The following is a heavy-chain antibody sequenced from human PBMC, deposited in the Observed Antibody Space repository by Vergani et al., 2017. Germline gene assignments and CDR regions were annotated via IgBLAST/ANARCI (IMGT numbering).Heavy chain of an antibody. CDR2: IYYSGST. D-gene: IGHD3-3*01. CDR1: GGSISSGGYY. V-gene: IGHV4-31*03. Sequence: QVQLQESGPGLVKPSQTLSLTCTVSGGSISSGGYYWSWIRQHPGKGLEWIGYIYYSGSTNYNPSLKSRVTISVDTSKNQFSLKLSSVTAADTAVYYCARGIFGVINNYYYYYYMDVWGKGTTVTVSS. J-gene: IGHJ6*03. CDR3: ARGIFGVINNYYYYYYMDV.